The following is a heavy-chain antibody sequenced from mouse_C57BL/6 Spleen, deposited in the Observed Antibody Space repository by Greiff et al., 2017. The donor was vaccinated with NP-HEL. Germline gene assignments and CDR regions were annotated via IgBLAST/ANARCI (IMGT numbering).Heavy chain of an antibody. CDR1: GFNIKDDY. D-gene: IGHD1-1*01. CDR3: TRHYYGSSGWYFDV. J-gene: IGHJ1*03. Sequence: EVHLVESGAELVRPGASVKLSCTASGFNIKDDYMHWVKQRPEQGLEWIGWIDPENGDTEYASKFQGKATITADTSSNTAYLQLSSLTSEDTAVYYCTRHYYGSSGWYFDVWGTGTTVTVSS. V-gene: IGHV14-4*01. CDR2: IDPENGDT.